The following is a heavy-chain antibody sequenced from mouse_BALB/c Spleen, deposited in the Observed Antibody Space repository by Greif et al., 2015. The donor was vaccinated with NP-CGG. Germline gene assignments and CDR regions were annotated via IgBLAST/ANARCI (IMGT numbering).Heavy chain of an antibody. D-gene: IGHD2-3*01. CDR1: GFNIKDTY. CDR3: VDGYGYFDY. CDR2: IGPANGNT. J-gene: IGHJ2*01. Sequence: VQLQQSGAELVKPGASVKLSCTASGFNIKDTYMHWVKQRPEQGLEWIGRIGPANGNTKYDPKFQGKATITADTSSNTAYLQLSSLTSEDTAVYYCVDGYGYFDYWGQGTTLTVSS. V-gene: IGHV14-3*02.